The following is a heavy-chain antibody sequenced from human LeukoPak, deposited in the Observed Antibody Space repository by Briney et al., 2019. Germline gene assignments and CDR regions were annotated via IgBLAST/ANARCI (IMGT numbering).Heavy chain of an antibody. CDR2: INPNTGVT. CDR3: ARDLLGVGWVS. D-gene: IGHD3-3*01. V-gene: IGHV1-2*02. CDR1: GYTFNTYG. Sequence: ASVKVSCKASGYTFNTYGISWVRQGPGQGLEWMGWINPNTGVTKYAQQFQGRVTVTRDTSISTAYMELNSLRSDDTAVYYCARDLLGVGWVSWGQGTLVTVSS. J-gene: IGHJ4*02.